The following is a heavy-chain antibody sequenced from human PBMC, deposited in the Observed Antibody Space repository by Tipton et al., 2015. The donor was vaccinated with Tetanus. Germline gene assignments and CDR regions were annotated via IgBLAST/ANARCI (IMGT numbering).Heavy chain of an antibody. Sequence: GLVKPSETLSLTCTISGGSVRGGDYQWNWIRQTPGKGLEWLAYISYSGRTNSNYSLKSRITVSQDTSKNQFSLKLTSVTAADTAVYYCARANYEFPKKGPFDSWGQGTLVIVSS. J-gene: IGHJ4*02. CDR1: GGSVRGGDYQ. CDR3: ARANYEFPKKGPFDS. CDR2: ISYSGRT. D-gene: IGHD3-3*01. V-gene: IGHV4-61*08.